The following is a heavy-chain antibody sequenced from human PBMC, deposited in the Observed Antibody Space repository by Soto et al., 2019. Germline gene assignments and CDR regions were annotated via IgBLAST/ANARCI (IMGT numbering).Heavy chain of an antibody. J-gene: IGHJ4*02. Sequence: QVQLVESGGGVVQPGRSLRLSCAASGFTFSGYGMHWVRQAPGKGLEWVAAISYDGSNKYYADSVKGRITISRDDSMNTLYLQMNRLRAEDTAVYYCARDLAFGYFDYWGQGTLVTVSS. CDR1: GFTFSGYG. CDR2: ISYDGSNK. D-gene: IGHD3-16*01. V-gene: IGHV3-30*03. CDR3: ARDLAFGYFDY.